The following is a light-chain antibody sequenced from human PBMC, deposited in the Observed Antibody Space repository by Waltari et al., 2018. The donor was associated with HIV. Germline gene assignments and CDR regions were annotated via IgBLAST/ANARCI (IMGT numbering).Light chain of an antibody. V-gene: IGKV3-20*01. CDR3: QQYGSSPLT. CDR2: AAY. J-gene: IGKJ4*01. CDR1: ESVSSSN. Sequence: EIVLTQSPGTLSLSPGERGTLSCRASESVSSSNFLAWYQQKPGQAPRLLIYAAYSRATGIPDRFSGSGSGTDFTLTISRLEPEDFAVYYCQQYGSSPLTFGGGTKVEIK.